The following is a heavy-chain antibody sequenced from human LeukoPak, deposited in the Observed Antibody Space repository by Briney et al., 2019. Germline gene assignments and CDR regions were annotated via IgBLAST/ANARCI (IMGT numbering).Heavy chain of an antibody. V-gene: IGHV3-21*01. Sequence: AGSLRLSCAASAVSVSSYSMNWVRHPPRKGLEWVSSISSSSSYIYYADSVKGRFTISRDNAKDSLYLQMNGLRAEDTAVYYCARGGSVSGDYWGQGTLVTVSS. D-gene: IGHD3-16*01. CDR1: AVSVSSYS. CDR3: ARGGSVSGDY. CDR2: ISSSSSYI. J-gene: IGHJ4*02.